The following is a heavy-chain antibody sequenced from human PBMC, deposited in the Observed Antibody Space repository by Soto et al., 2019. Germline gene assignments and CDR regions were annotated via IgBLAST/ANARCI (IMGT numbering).Heavy chain of an antibody. CDR1: GFTFSSYA. Sequence: GGSLRLSCAASGFTFSSYAMNWVRQAPGKGLEWVSRISGSGDSTHYADSMKGRFTISRDNSKNTLYLQMNSLRAEDTAVYFCAKDSSRLETTVTPYFDYWGQGSWVTVSS. J-gene: IGHJ4*02. CDR3: AKDSSRLETTVTPYFDY. D-gene: IGHD4-17*01. CDR2: ISGSGDST. V-gene: IGHV3-23*01.